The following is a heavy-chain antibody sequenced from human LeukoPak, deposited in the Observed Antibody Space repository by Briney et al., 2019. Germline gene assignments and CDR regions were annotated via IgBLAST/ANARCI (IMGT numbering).Heavy chain of an antibody. Sequence: GGSLRLSCAAAGFTFSSYAMSWVREAGGKGGEWGSAISGSGGSTYYADSVKGRFPISRDNAKNSLYLQMNSLRAEDTAVYYCAREPRYGDKTYGMDVWGQGTTVTVSS. D-gene: IGHD4-17*01. J-gene: IGHJ6*02. CDR2: ISGSGGST. CDR3: AREPRYGDKTYGMDV. CDR1: GFTFSSYA. V-gene: IGHV3-23*01.